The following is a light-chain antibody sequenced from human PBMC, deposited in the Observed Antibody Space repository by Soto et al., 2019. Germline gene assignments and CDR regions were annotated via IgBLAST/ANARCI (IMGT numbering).Light chain of an antibody. CDR1: QSVSGSY. CDR3: QQYGSSPGWT. Sequence: EIVLTQSPGTLSLSPGERATLSCRASQSVSGSYVAWYQQKTGQAPRLLIYGAFNRATGIPDRFSGSGSGTDFTLTITRLEPEDFEVYYCQQYGSSPGWTFGQGTKLEIK. V-gene: IGKV3-20*01. J-gene: IGKJ2*02. CDR2: GAF.